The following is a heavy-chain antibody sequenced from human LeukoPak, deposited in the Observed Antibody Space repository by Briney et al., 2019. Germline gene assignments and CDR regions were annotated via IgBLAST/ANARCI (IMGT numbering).Heavy chain of an antibody. CDR3: AREVKYYDSSGPFFDY. CDR1: GGSISSGSYY. Sequence: SDTLSLTCTVSGGSISSGSYYWSWIRQPAGKVLEWIGRIYTSGSTNYNPSLKSRVTISVDTSKNQFSMKLSSVTAADTAVYYCAREVKYYDSSGPFFDYWGQGTLVTVSS. J-gene: IGHJ4*02. D-gene: IGHD3-22*01. V-gene: IGHV4-61*02. CDR2: IYTSGST.